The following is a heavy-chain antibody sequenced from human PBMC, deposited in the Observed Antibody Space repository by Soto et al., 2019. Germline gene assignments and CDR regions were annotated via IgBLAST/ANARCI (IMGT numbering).Heavy chain of an antibody. D-gene: IGHD1-26*01. CDR1: GFTFSSYA. CDR3: ARSWELPPENSRHYYGMDV. Sequence: GGSLRLSCAASGFTFSSYAMHWVRQAPGKGLGWVSVISYDGTNKYYADSVKGRFTISRDNSKNTLYLQMNSLRAEDTGVYYCARSWELPPENSRHYYGMDVWGQGTTVTVSS. CDR2: ISYDGTNK. V-gene: IGHV3-30-3*01. J-gene: IGHJ6*02.